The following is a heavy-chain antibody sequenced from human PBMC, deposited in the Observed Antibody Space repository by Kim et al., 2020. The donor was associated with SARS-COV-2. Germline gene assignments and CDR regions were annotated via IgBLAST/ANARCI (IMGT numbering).Heavy chain of an antibody. J-gene: IGHJ6*02. D-gene: IGHD3-10*01. CDR2: INHSGST. V-gene: IGHV4-34*01. Sequence: SETLSLTCAVYGGSFSGYYWSWIRQPPGKGLEWIGEINHSGSTNYNPSLKSRVTISVDTSKNQFSLKLSSVTAADTAVYYCAREAGYGSGSYRKAGYYYYGMDVWGQGTTVTVSS. CDR1: GGSFSGYY. CDR3: AREAGYGSGSYRKAGYYYYGMDV.